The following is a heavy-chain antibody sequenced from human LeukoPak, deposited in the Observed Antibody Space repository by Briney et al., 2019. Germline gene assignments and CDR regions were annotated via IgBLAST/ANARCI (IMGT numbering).Heavy chain of an antibody. D-gene: IGHD3-10*02. CDR1: GGSISSHY. Sequence: PSETLSLTCTVSGGSISSHYWSWIRQPPGKGLEWIGYIYYSGSTNYNPSLKSRVTISVDTSKNQFSLKLSSVTAADTAVYYCARESGDSLFGRFDPWGQGTLVTVSS. CDR2: IYYSGST. CDR3: ARESGDSLFGRFDP. J-gene: IGHJ5*02. V-gene: IGHV4-59*11.